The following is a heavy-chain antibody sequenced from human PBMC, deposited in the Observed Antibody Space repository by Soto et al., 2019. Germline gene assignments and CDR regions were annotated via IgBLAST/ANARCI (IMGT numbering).Heavy chain of an antibody. J-gene: IGHJ4*02. CDR3: ARENGYGDYRNFDY. CDR2: IYYSGST. V-gene: IGHV4-59*01. Sequence: PSLTCTVSGGSISSYYWSWIRQPPGKGLEWIGYIYYSGSTNYNPSLKSRVTISVDTSKNQFSLKLSSVTAADTAVYYCARENGYGDYRNFDYWGQGTLVTVSS. CDR1: GGSISSYY. D-gene: IGHD4-17*01.